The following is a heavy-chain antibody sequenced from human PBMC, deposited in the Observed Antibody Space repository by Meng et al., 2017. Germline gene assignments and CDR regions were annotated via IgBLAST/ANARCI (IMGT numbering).Heavy chain of an antibody. V-gene: IGHV3-23*01. CDR2: ISGSGGST. J-gene: IGHJ4*02. CDR1: GFTVDGYA. Sequence: VVGFGQTGASLRLAYTASGFTVDGYALVWVRQAAWKGLEWVSAISGSGGSTYYADSVKGRFTISRDNSKNTLYLQMNSLRAEDTAVYYCARGGAARPPDYWGQGTLVTVSS. D-gene: IGHD6-6*01. CDR3: ARGGAARPPDY.